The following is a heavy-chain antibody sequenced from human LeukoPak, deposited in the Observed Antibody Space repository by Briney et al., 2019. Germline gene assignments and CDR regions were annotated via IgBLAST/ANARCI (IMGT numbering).Heavy chain of an antibody. J-gene: IGHJ6*03. Sequence: PSETLSLTCAVYGGSFSGYYWSWIRQPPGKGLEWIGEINHSGSTNYNPSLKSRVTISVDTSKNQFSLRLSSVTAADTAVYYCASSSWSYYYYYMDVWGKGTTVTISS. D-gene: IGHD6-13*01. V-gene: IGHV4-34*01. CDR1: GGSFSGYY. CDR3: ASSSWSYYYYYMDV. CDR2: INHSGST.